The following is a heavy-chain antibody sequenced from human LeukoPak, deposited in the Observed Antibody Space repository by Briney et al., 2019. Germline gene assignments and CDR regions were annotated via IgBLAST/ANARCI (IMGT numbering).Heavy chain of an antibody. Sequence: SETLSLTCAVYGGSFSGYYWSWIRQPPGKGLEWIGEINHSGSTNYNPPLKSRVTISVDTSKNQFSLKLSSVTAADTAVYYCARGFRDYYGSGSYYPPYYYYYGMDVWGQGTTVTVSS. J-gene: IGHJ6*02. CDR1: GGSFSGYY. V-gene: IGHV4-34*01. D-gene: IGHD3-10*01. CDR2: INHSGST. CDR3: ARGFRDYYGSGSYYPPYYYYYGMDV.